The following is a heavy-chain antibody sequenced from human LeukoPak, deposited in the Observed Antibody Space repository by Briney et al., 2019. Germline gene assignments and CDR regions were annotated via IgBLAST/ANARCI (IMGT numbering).Heavy chain of an antibody. D-gene: IGHD6-13*01. V-gene: IGHV3-66*01. Sequence: GGSLRLSCAASGFTVSSNYMSWVRQAPGKGLEWVSVIYSGGSTYYADSVKGRFTISRDNSKNTLYLQMNSLRAEDTAVYCCAKTLTGYSSSLYYYYYMDVWGKGTTVTISS. CDR2: IYSGGST. J-gene: IGHJ6*03. CDR3: AKTLTGYSSSLYYYYYMDV. CDR1: GFTVSSNY.